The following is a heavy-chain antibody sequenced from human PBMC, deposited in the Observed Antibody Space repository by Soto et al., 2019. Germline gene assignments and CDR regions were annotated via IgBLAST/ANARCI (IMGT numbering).Heavy chain of an antibody. V-gene: IGHV4-39*01. CDR1: GGSISSGSYY. Sequence: SETLSLTCTVSGGSISSGSYYWGWVRQPPGKWLEWIGSIYYSGNAYYNPSLKSRVAVSVDTSKNQFSLKVTSVTATDTAVYYCARHKDTSSRYLLPDFWGQGTLVTVSS. CDR3: ARHKDTSSRYLLPDF. J-gene: IGHJ4*02. D-gene: IGHD6-13*01. CDR2: IYYSGNA.